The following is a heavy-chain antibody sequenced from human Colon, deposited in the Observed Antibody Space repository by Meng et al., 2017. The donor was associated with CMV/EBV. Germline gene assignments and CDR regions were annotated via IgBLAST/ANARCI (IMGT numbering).Heavy chain of an antibody. V-gene: IGHV3-30*02. Sequence: GESLKISCAASGFTFNTYGIHWVRQAPGKGLEWVAFIRYDGATQYYADSVRGRFAISRDNSENTLYLQMNSLRAEDSAVYYCAKGHYSRFSGPSCYTPISNWGQGTVVTVSS. J-gene: IGHJ4*02. CDR1: GFTFNTYG. CDR3: AKGHYSRFSGPSCYTPISN. CDR2: IRYDGATQ. D-gene: IGHD2-2*02.